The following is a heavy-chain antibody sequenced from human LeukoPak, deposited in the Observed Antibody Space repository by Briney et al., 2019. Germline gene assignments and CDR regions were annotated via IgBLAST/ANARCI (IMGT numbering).Heavy chain of an antibody. Sequence: GGSLRLSCAASGFSLRAYDLIWVRQAPGKGLDWVSIINGGGDIMMYEDSVKGRFTISRDNSKNTFYLQMNSLRAEDTAVYYCAKCPIVATIYYFDYWGQGTLVTVSS. CDR2: INGGGDIM. CDR3: AKCPIVATIYYFDY. CDR1: GFSLRAYD. J-gene: IGHJ4*02. D-gene: IGHD5-12*01. V-gene: IGHV3-23*01.